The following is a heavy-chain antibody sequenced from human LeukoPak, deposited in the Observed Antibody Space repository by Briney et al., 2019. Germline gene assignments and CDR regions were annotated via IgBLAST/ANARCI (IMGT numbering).Heavy chain of an antibody. CDR2: ISSSGSTI. J-gene: IGHJ3*02. CDR3: ARDQDVYCSGGSCTAFDI. V-gene: IGHV3-48*03. CDR1: GFTFSSYE. D-gene: IGHD2-15*01. Sequence: PGGSLRLSCAAPGFTFSSYEMNWVRQAPGKGLEWVSYISSSGSTIYYADSVKGRFTISRDNARNSLYLQMNSLRAEDTAVYYCARDQDVYCSGGSCTAFDIWGQGTMVTVSS.